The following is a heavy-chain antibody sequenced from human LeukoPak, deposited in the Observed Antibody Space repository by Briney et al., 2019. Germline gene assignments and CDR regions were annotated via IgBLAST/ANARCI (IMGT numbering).Heavy chain of an antibody. CDR3: AKGSLEMATVDFEF. J-gene: IGHJ4*02. CDR1: GFDFGNDA. V-gene: IGHV3-9*01. Sequence: PGRSLRLSCAASGFDFGNDAMHWVRQAPGKGLQWVSGINWSSKMVAYAASVKGRFTISRDNAKNSLYLQMNSLTSEDTAFYFCAKGSLEMATVDFEFWGQGTLVTVSS. CDR2: INWSSKMV. D-gene: IGHD5-24*01.